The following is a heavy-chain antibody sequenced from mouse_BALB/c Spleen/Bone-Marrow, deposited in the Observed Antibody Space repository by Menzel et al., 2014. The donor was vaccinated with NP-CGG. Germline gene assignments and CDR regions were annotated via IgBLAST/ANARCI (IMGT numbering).Heavy chain of an antibody. CDR2: INPSNVDT. Sequence: VKLMESGAELVKPGASVKLSCKASGYTFXSYYMFWVKQRPGQGLEWIGEINPSNVDTNFNEKLKSKATLTVDKSSNTAYMQLSSLTSEDSAVYYCSRGYYGSTYYYAMDYWGQGTSVTVSS. D-gene: IGHD1-1*01. CDR1: GYTFXSYY. V-gene: IGHV1S81*02. J-gene: IGHJ4*01. CDR3: SRGYYGSTYYYAMDY.